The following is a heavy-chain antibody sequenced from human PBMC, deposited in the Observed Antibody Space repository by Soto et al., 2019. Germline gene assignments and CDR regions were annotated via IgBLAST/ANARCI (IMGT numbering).Heavy chain of an antibody. CDR2: INPNSGGA. D-gene: IGHD6-6*01. CDR3: ARDAYSSSSHYYYYYMDV. J-gene: IGHJ6*03. Sequence: ASVKVSCKASGYTFTGYYMHWVRQAPGQGLEWMGWINPNSGGANYAQKFQGRVTMTADTSTSTAYMELSRLRSEDTAVYYCARDAYSSSSHYYYYYMDVWGKGTTVTVSS. CDR1: GYTFTGYY. V-gene: IGHV1-2*02.